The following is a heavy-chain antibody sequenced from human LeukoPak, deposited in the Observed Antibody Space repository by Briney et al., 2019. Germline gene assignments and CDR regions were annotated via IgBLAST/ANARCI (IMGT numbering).Heavy chain of an antibody. CDR2: ISSSSSYI. J-gene: IGHJ4*02. CDR3: ARDNWSKYYFDY. V-gene: IGHV3-21*01. Sequence: GGSLRLSCAASGFTFSSYGMHWVRQAPGKGLEWVSSISSSSSYIYYADSVKGRFTISRDNAKNPLYLQMNSLRAEDTAVYYCARDNWSKYYFDYWGQGTLVTVSS. D-gene: IGHD1/OR15-1a*01. CDR1: GFTFSSYG.